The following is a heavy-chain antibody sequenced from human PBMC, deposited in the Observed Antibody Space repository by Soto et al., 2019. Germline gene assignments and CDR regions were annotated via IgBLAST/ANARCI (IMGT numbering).Heavy chain of an antibody. J-gene: IGHJ3*01. CDR3: ARAVGPFDF. CDR1: GFTFSSYG. Sequence: LRLSCAASGFTFSSYGMHWVLQAPGKGLEWVAVIWYDGSNKYYGDSVKGRFTISRDNFKNTLYLQMNSLRAEDTAVYYCARAVGPFDFWGQGTLVTVS. V-gene: IGHV3-33*01. CDR2: IWYDGSNK.